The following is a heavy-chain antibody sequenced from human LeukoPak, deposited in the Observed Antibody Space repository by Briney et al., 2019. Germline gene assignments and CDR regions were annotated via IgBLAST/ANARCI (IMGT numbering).Heavy chain of an antibody. CDR3: AREYSSTSGRHFDY. CDR1: GGSFSSYY. CDR2: IYSSGST. Sequence: SETLPLTCTVSGGSFSSYYWTWIRQPAGKGLEWIGRIYSSGSTNYNPSLRRRVTISVDKSKNQFPLNLTSVTAADTGVYHCAREYSSTSGRHFDYWGQGILVTVPS. J-gene: IGHJ4*02. V-gene: IGHV4-4*07. D-gene: IGHD6-6*01.